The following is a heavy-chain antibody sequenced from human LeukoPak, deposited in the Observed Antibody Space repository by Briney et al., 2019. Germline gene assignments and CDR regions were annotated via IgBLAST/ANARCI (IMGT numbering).Heavy chain of an antibody. Sequence: SETLSLTCTVSGGSISSYYWSWIRQPPGKGLEWIGYIYYSGSTSYNPSLKSRVTISVDTSKNQFSLKLSSVTAADTAVYYCARAVVGMVTSYYHMDVWGKGTTVTVSS. J-gene: IGHJ6*03. V-gene: IGHV4-59*01. CDR1: GGSISSYY. CDR2: IYYSGST. CDR3: ARAVVGMVTSYYHMDV. D-gene: IGHD5-18*01.